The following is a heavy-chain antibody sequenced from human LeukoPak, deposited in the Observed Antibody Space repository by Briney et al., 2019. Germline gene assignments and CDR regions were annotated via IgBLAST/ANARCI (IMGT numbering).Heavy chain of an antibody. CDR3: ARVRGYSYGLGVYYYYGMDV. J-gene: IGHJ6*02. D-gene: IGHD5-18*01. Sequence: PSETLSLTCAVYGGSFSGYYWSWIRQPPGKGLEWIGEINHSGSTNYNPSLKSRVTISVDTSKNQFSLKLSSVTAADTAAYYCARVRGYSYGLGVYYYYGMDVWGQGTTVTVSS. CDR2: INHSGST. CDR1: GGSFSGYY. V-gene: IGHV4-34*01.